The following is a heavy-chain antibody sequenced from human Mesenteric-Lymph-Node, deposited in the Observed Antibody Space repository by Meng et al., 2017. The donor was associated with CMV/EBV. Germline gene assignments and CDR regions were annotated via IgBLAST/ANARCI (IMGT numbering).Heavy chain of an antibody. D-gene: IGHD2-2*01. CDR1: GFTFSSYA. CDR2: ISYDGSNK. J-gene: IGHJ4*02. Sequence: LSLTCAASGFTFSSYAMHWVRQAPGKGLEWVAVISYDGSNKYYADSVKGRFTISRDNSKNTLYLQMNSLRAEDTAVYYCARTFPPYQLLYYFDYWGQGTLVTVSS. V-gene: IGHV3-30*04. CDR3: ARTFPPYQLLYYFDY.